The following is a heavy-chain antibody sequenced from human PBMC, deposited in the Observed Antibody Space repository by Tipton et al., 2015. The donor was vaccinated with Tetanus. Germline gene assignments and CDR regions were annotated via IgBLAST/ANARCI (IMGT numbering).Heavy chain of an antibody. D-gene: IGHD5-12*01. V-gene: IGHV4-30-2*01. Sequence: LSLTCNVSGALITTGGYSWGWIRQPPGQGLEWLGYIYQTDSTYYNPSVRSRLPLSLRRSKNQVSLKLSSVTAADTAVYYCVRGRGLGAYSFGFEYWGQGALVTVSS. CDR1: GALITTGGYS. CDR2: IYQTDST. J-gene: IGHJ4*02. CDR3: VRGRGLGAYSFGFEY.